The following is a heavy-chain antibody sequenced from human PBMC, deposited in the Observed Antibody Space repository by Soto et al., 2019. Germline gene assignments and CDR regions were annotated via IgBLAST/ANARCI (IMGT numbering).Heavy chain of an antibody. Sequence: EVQLVESGGGLVQPGGSLRLSCAASGFTVSSNYMSWVRQAPGKGLEWVSVIYSGGSTYYAESVKGRFTISRDNSKNKLYLQMNSLRAEDTAVYYCARDRRFSVVVRGVFYYMDVWGKGTTVTVSS. V-gene: IGHV3-66*01. D-gene: IGHD3-10*01. CDR3: ARDRRFSVVVRGVFYYMDV. CDR1: GFTVSSNY. CDR2: IYSGGST. J-gene: IGHJ6*03.